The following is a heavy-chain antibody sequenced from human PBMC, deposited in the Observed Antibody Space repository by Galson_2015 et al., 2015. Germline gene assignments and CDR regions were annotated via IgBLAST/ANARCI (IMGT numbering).Heavy chain of an antibody. CDR1: GFTFSSYS. Sequence: SLRLSCAASGFTFSSYSMNWVRQAPGKGLEWVSSISSSSSYIYYADSVKGRFTISRDNAKNSLYLQTNSLRAEDTAVYYCARDRCGGDCYDYYYYGMDVWGQGTTVTVSS. D-gene: IGHD2-21*02. CDR2: ISSSSSYI. CDR3: ARDRCGGDCYDYYYYGMDV. V-gene: IGHV3-21*01. J-gene: IGHJ6*02.